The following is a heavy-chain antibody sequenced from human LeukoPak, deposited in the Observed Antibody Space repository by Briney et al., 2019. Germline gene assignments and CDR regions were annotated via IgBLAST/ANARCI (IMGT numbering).Heavy chain of an antibody. CDR3: ARDSYVWGSYRYMVDI. Sequence: ASVKVSCKSSGYTFTSYGISWVRQAPGQGLEWMGWISAYNGNTNYAQKLQGRVTMTTDTSTSTAYMGLRSLRSDDTAVYYCARDSYVWGSYRYMVDIWGQGAMVTVSS. V-gene: IGHV1-18*01. CDR1: GYTFTSYG. J-gene: IGHJ3*02. D-gene: IGHD3-16*02. CDR2: ISAYNGNT.